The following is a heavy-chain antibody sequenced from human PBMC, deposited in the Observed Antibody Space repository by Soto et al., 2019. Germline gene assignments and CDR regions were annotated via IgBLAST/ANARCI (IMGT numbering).Heavy chain of an antibody. D-gene: IGHD5-12*01. Sequence: QVQLQESGPGLVKPSQTLSLTCTVSGGSISSGGYYWSWIRQHPGKGLEWIGYIYYSGTTYYTPSLKRRFNVAVDTSKKQFSLKSSSVTAADTAVYYCAGDYEGDRGYFDLWGRGTLVTVSS. CDR3: AGDYEGDRGYFDL. CDR1: GGSISSGGYY. V-gene: IGHV4-31*03. J-gene: IGHJ2*01. CDR2: IYYSGTT.